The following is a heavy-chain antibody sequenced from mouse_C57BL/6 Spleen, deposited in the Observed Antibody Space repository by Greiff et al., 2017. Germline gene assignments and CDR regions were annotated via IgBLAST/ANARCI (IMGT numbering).Heavy chain of an antibody. J-gene: IGHJ2*01. CDR2: IYPRDGST. Sequence: VQLQQSDAELVKPGASVKISCKVSGYTFTDHTIHWMKQRPEQGLEWIGYIYPRDGSTKYNEKFKGKATLTADKSSSTAYMQLNSLTSEDSAVYFCARSDYYGSSYVGNFDYWGQGTTLTVSS. V-gene: IGHV1-78*01. CDR3: ARSDYYGSSYVGNFDY. D-gene: IGHD1-1*01. CDR1: GYTFTDHT.